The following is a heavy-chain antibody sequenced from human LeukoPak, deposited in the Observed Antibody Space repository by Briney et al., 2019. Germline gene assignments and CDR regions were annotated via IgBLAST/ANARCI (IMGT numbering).Heavy chain of an antibody. V-gene: IGHV5-51*01. Sequence: GESLKISRKASGYSFSSYWIGWVRQMPGKGLEWMGIIYPIDSDTRYSPSFQGQVTISADKSISTAYLQWSSLKASDTAIYYCARTLYSSSSDYYMDVWGKGTTVTVSS. J-gene: IGHJ6*03. CDR2: IYPIDSDT. D-gene: IGHD6-6*01. CDR3: ARTLYSSSSDYYMDV. CDR1: GYSFSSYW.